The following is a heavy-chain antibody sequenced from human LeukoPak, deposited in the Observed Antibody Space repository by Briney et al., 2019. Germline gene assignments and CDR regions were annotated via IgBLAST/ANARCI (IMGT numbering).Heavy chain of an antibody. D-gene: IGHD6-13*01. Sequence: PSQTLSLTCTVSGGSISSGGYYWSWIRQHPGKGLEWIGYIYYSGSTYYNPSLKSRVTISVDTSKNQLSLKLSSVTAADTAVYYCARVTAAAINFDYWGQGTLVTVSS. CDR2: IYYSGST. CDR3: ARVTAAAINFDY. V-gene: IGHV4-31*03. CDR1: GGSISSGGYY. J-gene: IGHJ4*02.